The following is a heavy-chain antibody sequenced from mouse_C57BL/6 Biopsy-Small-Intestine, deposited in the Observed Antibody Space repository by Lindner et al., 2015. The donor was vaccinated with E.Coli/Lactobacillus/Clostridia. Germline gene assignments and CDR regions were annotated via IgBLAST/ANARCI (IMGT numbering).Heavy chain of an antibody. CDR2: ISVGGSYT. D-gene: IGHD4-1*01. J-gene: IGHJ4*01. V-gene: IGHV5-6*01. CDR1: GFTFSIYG. CDR3: ARPNWDYAMDY. Sequence: VQLQESGGDLVKPGGSLKLSCAASGFTFSIYGMSWVRQTPDKRLEWVATISVGGSYTYYPDSVKGRFTISRDNAKNTLYLQMSSLKSEDTAMYYCARPNWDYAMDYWGQGTSVTVSS.